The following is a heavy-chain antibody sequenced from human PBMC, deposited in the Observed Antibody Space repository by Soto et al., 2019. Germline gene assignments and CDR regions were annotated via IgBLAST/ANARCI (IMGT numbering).Heavy chain of an antibody. V-gene: IGHV4-34*01. CDR2: INHSGGT. CDR1: GGPFSGYY. D-gene: IGHD3-9*01. Sequence: PSETLSLTCAVYGGPFSGYYWSWIRQPPGKGLEWIGEINHSGGTNYNPSLKSRVTISVDTSKNQFSLKLSSVTAADTAVYYCARSSPLRYFDWLSSGNYYYYGMDVWGQGTTVTVSS. J-gene: IGHJ6*02. CDR3: ARSSPLRYFDWLSSGNYYYYGMDV.